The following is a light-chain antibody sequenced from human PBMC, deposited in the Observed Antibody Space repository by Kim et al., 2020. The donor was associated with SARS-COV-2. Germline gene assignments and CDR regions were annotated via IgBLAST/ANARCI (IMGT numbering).Light chain of an antibody. CDR3: QQYSSSVMYT. CDR1: QSISSVY. CDR2: GAS. J-gene: IGKJ2*01. V-gene: IGKV3-20*01. Sequence: SPGERATLSCRASQSISSVYLAWYQQKPGQAPRLIMYGASSRATGIPDRFSGSGSGTDFTLTISRLEPEDFAVYYCQQYSSSVMYTFGQGTKLEI.